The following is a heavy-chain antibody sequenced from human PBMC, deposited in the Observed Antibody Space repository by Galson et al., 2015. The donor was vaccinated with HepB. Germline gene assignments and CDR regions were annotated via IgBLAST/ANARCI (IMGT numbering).Heavy chain of an antibody. Sequence: SLRLSCAASGFTFSSYAMHWVRQAPGKGLEWVAVISYDGSNKYYADSVKGRFTISRDNSKNTLYLQMNSLRAEDTAVYYCARDRDKYSSGWSSWFDPWGQGTLVTVSS. V-gene: IGHV3-30-3*01. CDR2: ISYDGSNK. CDR3: ARDRDKYSSGWSSWFDP. J-gene: IGHJ5*02. D-gene: IGHD6-19*01. CDR1: GFTFSSYA.